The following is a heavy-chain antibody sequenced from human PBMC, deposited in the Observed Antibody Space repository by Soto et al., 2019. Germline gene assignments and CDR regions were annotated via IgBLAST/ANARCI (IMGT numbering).Heavy chain of an antibody. CDR1: GGSVSSGSYY. J-gene: IGHJ6*02. D-gene: IGHD2-21*02. V-gene: IGHV4-61*01. Sequence: SETLSLTCTVSGGSVSSGSYYWSWIRQPPGKGLEWIGYIYYSGSTNYNPSLKSRVTISVDTSKNQFSLKLSSVTAADTAVYYCARDHGGVTYVYYYYGMDVWGQGTTVTVSS. CDR2: IYYSGST. CDR3: ARDHGGVTYVYYYYGMDV.